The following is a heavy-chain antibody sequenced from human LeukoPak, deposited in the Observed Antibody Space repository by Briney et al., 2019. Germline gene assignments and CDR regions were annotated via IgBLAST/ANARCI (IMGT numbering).Heavy chain of an antibody. J-gene: IGHJ5*02. D-gene: IGHD3-10*01. CDR1: GFTFSSYA. CDR3: AKDYYGSGAAWFDP. Sequence: GGSLRLSCAASGFTFSSYAMSWVRQAPGKGLEWVPSISGSGGSTYYADSVKGRFTISRDNSKKTLYLQMNSLRAEDTAVYYCAKDYYGSGAAWFDPWGQGTLVTVSS. CDR2: ISGSGGST. V-gene: IGHV3-23*01.